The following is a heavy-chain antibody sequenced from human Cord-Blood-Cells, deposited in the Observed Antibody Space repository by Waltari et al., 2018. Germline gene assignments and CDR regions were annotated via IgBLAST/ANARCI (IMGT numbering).Heavy chain of an antibody. CDR3: ARGLTGTAFDI. Sequence: QVQLVQSGAEVKKPGASVKVSCKASGYTFTGYYMHWVRQAPGQGLEWVGWSNPNVWGKSEAKNCQGRVTMARDTSISTCYMELSRLRSDDTAVYYCARGLTGTAFDIWGQGTMVTVSS. CDR1: GYTFTGYY. V-gene: IGHV1-2*02. D-gene: IGHD1-1*01. J-gene: IGHJ3*02. CDR2: SNPNVWGK.